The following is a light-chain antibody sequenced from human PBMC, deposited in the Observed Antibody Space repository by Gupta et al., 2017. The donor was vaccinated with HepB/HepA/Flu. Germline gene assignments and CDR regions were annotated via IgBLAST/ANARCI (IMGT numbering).Light chain of an antibody. V-gene: IGKV3-20*01. J-gene: IGKJ2*01. CDR2: GAS. CDR1: QSVYNNY. Sequence: EIVLTQSPGSLSLSPGEGVTLSCRATQSVYNNYLTWYQQKPGQAPRLLIYGASTRATGIPDRFSGTGSGTDFTLTISRLEPEDFAVYYCQQHGSSPYTFGQGTKLEIK. CDR3: QQHGSSPYT.